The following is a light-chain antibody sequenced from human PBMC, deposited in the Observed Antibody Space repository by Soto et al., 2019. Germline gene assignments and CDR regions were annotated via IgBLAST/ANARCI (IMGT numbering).Light chain of an antibody. CDR1: QGISN. V-gene: IGKV1-27*01. Sequence: DIQMTQSPSSLSASVGDRVTITCRASQGISNLAWYQQKPGKVPKLLIYAASTLQSGVPSRFSGSGSGTDFTLTIGSLQPEDVATYYCQKYNSAPLTFGQGTKVEIK. CDR2: AAS. J-gene: IGKJ1*01. CDR3: QKYNSAPLT.